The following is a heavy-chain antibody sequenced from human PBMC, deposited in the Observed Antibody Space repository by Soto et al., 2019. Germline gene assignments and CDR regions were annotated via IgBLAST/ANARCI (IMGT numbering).Heavy chain of an antibody. D-gene: IGHD3-10*01. CDR1: GGTFSSYT. CDR3: ASAGQLFRGSHYYYGMGV. CDR2: IIPILGIA. V-gene: IGHV1-69*02. J-gene: IGHJ6*02. Sequence: QVQLVQSGAEVKKPGSSVKVSCKASGGTFSSYTISWVRQAPGQGLEWMGRIIPILGIANYAQKFQGRVTITADKSTSTAYMELSSLRSEDTAVYYCASAGQLFRGSHYYYGMGVWGQGTTVTVSS.